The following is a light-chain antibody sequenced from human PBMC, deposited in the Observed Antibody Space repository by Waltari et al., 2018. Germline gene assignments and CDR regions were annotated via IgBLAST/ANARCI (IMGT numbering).Light chain of an antibody. V-gene: IGKV3-20*01. CDR3: QQFGSSRGT. Sequence: EIVLTQSPDTLSLSPGVRATLSCRASQSVSSSFLAWYQQKPGQAPRLLIYGASNRATGIPDRFSGSGSGTDFTLTISRLEPEDFAVYYCQQFGSSRGTFGGGTKVEIK. J-gene: IGKJ4*01. CDR2: GAS. CDR1: QSVSSSF.